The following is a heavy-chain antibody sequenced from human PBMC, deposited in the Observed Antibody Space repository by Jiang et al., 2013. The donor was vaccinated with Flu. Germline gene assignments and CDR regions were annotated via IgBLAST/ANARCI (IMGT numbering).Heavy chain of an antibody. J-gene: IGHJ3*02. CDR2: ISYDGSNK. D-gene: IGHD4-17*01. Sequence: SLRLSCAASGFTFSSYGMHWVRQAPGKGLEWVAVISYDGSNKYYADSVKGRFTISRDNSKNTLYLQMNSLRAEDTAVYYCAKMGEDTVTTRAFDIWGQGTMVTVSS. CDR1: GFTFSSYG. CDR3: AKMGEDTVTTRAFDI. V-gene: IGHV3-30*18.